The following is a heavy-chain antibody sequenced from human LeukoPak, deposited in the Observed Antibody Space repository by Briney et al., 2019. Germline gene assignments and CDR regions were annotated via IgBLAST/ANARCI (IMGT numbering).Heavy chain of an antibody. Sequence: GRSLRLSCAASGFTFSSYGIHWVRQAPGKGLEWVAVIWYDASIEHYADSVKGRFTISRDNSKNTLYLQMSSLRAEDTAVYYCAKAKVAAATQVGFFDYWGQGALVTDSS. CDR2: IWYDASIE. CDR1: GFTFSSYG. V-gene: IGHV3-33*06. CDR3: AKAKVAAATQVGFFDY. J-gene: IGHJ4*02. D-gene: IGHD2-15*01.